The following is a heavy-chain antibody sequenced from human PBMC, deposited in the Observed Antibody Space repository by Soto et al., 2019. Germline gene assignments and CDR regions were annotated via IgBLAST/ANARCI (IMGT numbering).Heavy chain of an antibody. CDR3: ARDGPPNHY. Sequence: QVQLVQSGAEVKKPGASVKVSCKASGYTFTSYSISWVRQDPGQGLEWMGWISAYNGNTNYAQKLQGRVTMTTDTTTSRAYMERRSLRSDDTAVFYCARDGPPNHYWGQGYLVTVSS. J-gene: IGHJ4*02. CDR1: GYTFTSYS. V-gene: IGHV1-18*01. CDR2: ISAYNGNT.